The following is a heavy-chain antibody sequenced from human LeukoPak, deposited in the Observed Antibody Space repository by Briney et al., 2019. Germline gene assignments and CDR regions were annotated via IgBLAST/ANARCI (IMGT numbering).Heavy chain of an antibody. V-gene: IGHV3-23*01. CDR2: ISGSGVNT. Sequence: PGGSLRLSCAASGFTFDNYAMNWVRQAPEKGLEWVLGISGSGVNTYYADSVKGRFTISRDNSKNTLYLQLNSLRGEDTAIYYCARDTSFNYGAHAMDVWGQGTTVTVSS. CDR1: GFTFDNYA. D-gene: IGHD4/OR15-4a*01. J-gene: IGHJ6*02. CDR3: ARDTSFNYGAHAMDV.